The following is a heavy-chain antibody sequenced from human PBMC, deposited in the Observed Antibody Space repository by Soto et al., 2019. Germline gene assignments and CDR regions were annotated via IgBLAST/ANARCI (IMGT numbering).Heavy chain of an antibody. Sequence: QVQLVQSGAEVKKPGSSVKVSCKASGGTFSSYTISWVRQAPGQGLEWMGRIIPILGIANYAQKFQGRVTITADKSTSTAYMELSSLRSEDTAVYYRARDRRGYSYGDNWFDPWGQGTLVTVSS. V-gene: IGHV1-69*08. J-gene: IGHJ5*02. CDR2: IIPILGIA. CDR1: GGTFSSYT. D-gene: IGHD5-18*01. CDR3: ARDRRGYSYGDNWFDP.